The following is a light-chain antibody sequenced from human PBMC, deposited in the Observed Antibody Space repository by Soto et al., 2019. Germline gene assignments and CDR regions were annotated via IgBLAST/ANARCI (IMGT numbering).Light chain of an antibody. V-gene: IGKV1-33*01. J-gene: IGKJ4*01. CDR3: QQYENLPVT. CDR1: QDIRHY. Sequence: DIQMTQSPSSLSASVGDRVTITCQASQDIRHYLSWYQQKPGRAPKALIYDASNLETGVASRFSGSGSGTDFTFTISSLQPEDIATYYCQQYENLPVTFGGGTKVQIK. CDR2: DAS.